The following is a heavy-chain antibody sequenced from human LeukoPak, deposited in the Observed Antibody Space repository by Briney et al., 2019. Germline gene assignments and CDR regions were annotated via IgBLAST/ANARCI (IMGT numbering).Heavy chain of an antibody. CDR3: ARDRWRYDY. Sequence: SETLSLTCTVSGGSISSYYWSWIRQPPGKGLEWIGYIYYSGGTNYNPSLKSRVTISVDTSKNQFSLKLSSVTAADTAVYYCARDRWRYDYWGQGTLVTVSS. V-gene: IGHV4-59*01. CDR2: IYYSGGT. D-gene: IGHD5-24*01. CDR1: GGSISSYY. J-gene: IGHJ4*02.